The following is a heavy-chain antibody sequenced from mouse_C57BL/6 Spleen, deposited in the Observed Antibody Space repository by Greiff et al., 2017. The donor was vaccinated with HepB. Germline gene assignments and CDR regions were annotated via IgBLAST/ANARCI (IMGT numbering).Heavy chain of an antibody. CDR1: GFTFSSYA. Sequence: EVKLQESGEGLVKPGGSLKLSCAASGFTFSSYAMSWVRQTPEKRLEWVAYISSGGDYTYYADTVKGRFTISRANARNTLYLQMSSLKSEDTAMYYCTRERGDYYGSLYYFDYWGQGTTLTVSS. CDR2: ISSGGDYT. J-gene: IGHJ2*01. CDR3: TRERGDYYGSLYYFDY. D-gene: IGHD1-1*01. V-gene: IGHV5-9-1*02.